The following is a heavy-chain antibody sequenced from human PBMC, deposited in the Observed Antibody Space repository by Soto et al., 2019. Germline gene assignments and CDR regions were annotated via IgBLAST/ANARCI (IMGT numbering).Heavy chain of an antibody. J-gene: IGHJ3*02. V-gene: IGHV5-51*01. CDR1: GYSFTSYW. CDR3: ARHQFLEWLMPRSGAFDI. CDR2: IYPGDSDT. D-gene: IGHD3-3*01. Sequence: GESLKISCKGSGYSFTSYWIGWVRQMPGKGLEWMGIIYPGDSDTRYSPSFQGQVTISADKSISTAYLQWSSLKASDTAMYYCARHQFLEWLMPRSGAFDIWGQGTMVTVSS.